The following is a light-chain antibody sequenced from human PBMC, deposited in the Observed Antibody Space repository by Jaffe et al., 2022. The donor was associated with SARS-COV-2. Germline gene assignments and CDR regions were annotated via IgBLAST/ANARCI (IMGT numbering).Light chain of an antibody. V-gene: IGLV2-8*01. CDR3: SSYAGSNTGV. J-gene: IGLJ1*01. CDR1: SSDVGGYDY. CDR2: EVS. Sequence: QSALTQPPSASGSPGQSVTISCTGTSSDVGGYDYVSWYQQHPGEAPRLIIYEVSKRPSGVPDRFSGSKSGNTASLTVSGLQAEDEAEYYCSSYAGSNTGVFGTGTEVTVL.